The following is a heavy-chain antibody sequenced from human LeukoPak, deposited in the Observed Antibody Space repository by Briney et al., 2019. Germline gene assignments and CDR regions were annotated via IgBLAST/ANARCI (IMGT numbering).Heavy chain of an antibody. CDR2: IYSAGST. J-gene: IGHJ4*02. CDR3: ARGPLLY. V-gene: IGHV3-53*01. Sequence: GGFLRLSCAASGFTVSSNYMSWVRQAPGKGLGWVSVIYSAGSTYYADSVKGRFTISRDNSKNTVYLQMNSLRAEDTAVYYCARGPLLYWGQGTLVTVSS. CDR1: GFTVSSNY.